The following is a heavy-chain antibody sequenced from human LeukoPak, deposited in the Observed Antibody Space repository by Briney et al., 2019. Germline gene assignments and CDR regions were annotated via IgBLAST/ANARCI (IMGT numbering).Heavy chain of an antibody. J-gene: IGHJ3*02. Sequence: SETLSLTCTVSGGSISSGSYYWSWIRQPAGKGLEWIGRIYTSGSTNYNPSLKSRVTISVDTSKNQFSPKLSSVTAADTAVYYCAREPPRKDAFDIWGQGTMVTVSS. V-gene: IGHV4-61*02. CDR1: GGSISSGSYY. CDR2: IYTSGST. CDR3: AREPPRKDAFDI.